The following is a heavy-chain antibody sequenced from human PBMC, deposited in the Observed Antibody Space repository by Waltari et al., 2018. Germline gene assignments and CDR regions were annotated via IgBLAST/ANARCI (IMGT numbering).Heavy chain of an antibody. CDR1: GFTFSSYS. J-gene: IGHJ4*02. CDR2: ISSSSSYI. V-gene: IGHV3-21*01. CDR3: ARAAQRSGSYSDY. D-gene: IGHD1-26*01. Sequence: EVQLVESGGGLVKPGGSLRISCAASGFTFSSYSMHWVRQAPGKGLEWVSSISSSSSYIYYADSVKGRFTISRDNAKNSLYLQMNSLRAEDTAVYYCARAAQRSGSYSDYWGQGTLVTVSS.